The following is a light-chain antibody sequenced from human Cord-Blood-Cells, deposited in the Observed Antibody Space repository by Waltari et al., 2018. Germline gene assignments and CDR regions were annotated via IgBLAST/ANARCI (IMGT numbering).Light chain of an antibody. J-gene: IGLJ3*02. CDR1: SSDAGGYNY. CDR3: SSYTSSSTWV. CDR2: DVS. Sequence: QSALTQPASVSGSPGQSITISCTGTSSDAGGYNYVSWYQQHPGKAPKLMIYDVSNRPSGVSNRFSGSKSGNTASLTSSGLQAEDEADYYCSSYTSSSTWVFGGGTKLTVL. V-gene: IGLV2-14*03.